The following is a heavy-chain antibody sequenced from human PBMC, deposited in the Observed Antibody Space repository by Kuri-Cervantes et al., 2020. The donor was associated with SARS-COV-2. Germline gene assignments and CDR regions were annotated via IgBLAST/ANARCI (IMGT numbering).Heavy chain of an antibody. V-gene: IGHV3-64*01. Sequence: GGSLRLSCAASGFTFSSYAMHWVRQAPGKGLEYVSAISSNGGSTYYANSVKGRFTISRDNSKNTLYLQMGSLRAEDMAVYYCARGRDCGGDCYSWFDYWGQGTLVTVSS. CDR1: GFTFSSYA. J-gene: IGHJ4*02. CDR2: ISSNGGST. D-gene: IGHD2-21*02. CDR3: ARGRDCGGDCYSWFDY.